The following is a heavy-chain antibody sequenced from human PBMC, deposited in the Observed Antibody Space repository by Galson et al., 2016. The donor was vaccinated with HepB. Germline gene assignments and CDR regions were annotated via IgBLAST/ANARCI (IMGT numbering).Heavy chain of an antibody. D-gene: IGHD3-10*01. CDR3: TRDGFGGTNDAFDS. V-gene: IGHV3-33*01. CDR1: GIRFNAYG. CDR2: IWYNEMNK. J-gene: IGHJ4*02. Sequence: SLRLSCAASGIRFNAYGGTHWVRQAPGKGLEWVAVIWYNEMNKHYADSVKGRFTISKDDSKNTVYLEMNSLRDEDTAVYYCTRDGFGGTNDAFDSWGQGTLVTVSS.